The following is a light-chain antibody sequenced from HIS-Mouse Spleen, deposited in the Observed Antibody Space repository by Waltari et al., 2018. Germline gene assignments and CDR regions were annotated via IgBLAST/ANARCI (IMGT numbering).Light chain of an antibody. CDR1: QSVSSY. Sequence: EIVLTQSPATLSLSPGERATLTCRASQSVSSYLAWYQKKPGQAPRLLIYDASNRATGIPARFSGSGSGTDFTLTISSLEPEDFAVYNCQQRSNWPPFTFGPGTKVDIK. J-gene: IGKJ3*01. V-gene: IGKV3-11*01. CDR3: QQRSNWPPFT. CDR2: DAS.